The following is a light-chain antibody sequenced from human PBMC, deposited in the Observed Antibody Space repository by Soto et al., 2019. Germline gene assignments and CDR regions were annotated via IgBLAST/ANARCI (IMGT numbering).Light chain of an antibody. CDR3: HQRSNWPLT. CDR1: QGVRSY. Sequence: IQLTQSPSSLSASVGDRVTITCRASQGVRSYLAWYQQKPGQAPKLLIYGASTLQSGVPSRFSGSGSGTDFTLTISNLQPEDFAVYYCHQRSNWPLTFGGGTKVEIK. V-gene: IGKV1-9*01. CDR2: GAS. J-gene: IGKJ4*01.